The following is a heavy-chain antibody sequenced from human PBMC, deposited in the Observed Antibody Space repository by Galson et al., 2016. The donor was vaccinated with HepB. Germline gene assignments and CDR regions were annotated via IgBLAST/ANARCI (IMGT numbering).Heavy chain of an antibody. D-gene: IGHD2-8*01. CDR1: GVSISSYY. CDR2: AFYSGIT. Sequence: SETLSLTCTVSGVSISSYYCSWFRQPPEKGLEWIGYAFYSGITNYNPSLKSRITIPIDTSKNQFSLKLSSVTAADTAVYYCATSDDAPANDWGQGTLVTVSS. J-gene: IGHJ4*02. V-gene: IGHV4-59*08. CDR3: ATSDDAPAND.